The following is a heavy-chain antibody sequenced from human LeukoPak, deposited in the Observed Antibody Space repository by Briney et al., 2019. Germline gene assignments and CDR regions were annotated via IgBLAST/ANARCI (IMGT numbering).Heavy chain of an antibody. V-gene: IGHV3-30*04. CDR2: ISYDGSNK. Sequence: GGSLRLSCAASGFTFSSYAMHWVRQAPGKGLEWVAVISYDGSNKYYADSVKGRFTISRDNSKNTLYLQMNSLRAEDTAVYYCANLLRWEPYWGQGALVTVSS. CDR3: ANLLRWEPY. D-gene: IGHD4-23*01. J-gene: IGHJ4*02. CDR1: GFTFSSYA.